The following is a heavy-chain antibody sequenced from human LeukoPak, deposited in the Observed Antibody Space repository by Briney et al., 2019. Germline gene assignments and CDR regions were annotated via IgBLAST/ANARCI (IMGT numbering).Heavy chain of an antibody. J-gene: IGHJ4*02. V-gene: IGHV1-18*01. Sequence: ASVKVSCKASGYTFTSYGISWVRQAPGQGLEWMGWISAYNGNTNYAQKLQGRVTMTTDTSTNTAYMELRSLRSDDTAVYYCARPQASILTGYSFDYWGQGTLVTVSS. CDR1: GYTFTSYG. CDR2: ISAYNGNT. CDR3: ARPQASILTGYSFDY. D-gene: IGHD3-9*01.